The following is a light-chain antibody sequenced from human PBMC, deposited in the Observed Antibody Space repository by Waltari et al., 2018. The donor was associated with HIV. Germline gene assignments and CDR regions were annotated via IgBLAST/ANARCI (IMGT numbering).Light chain of an antibody. CDR3: QQANRLPLT. Sequence: DIQMTQSPSSVSASVGDRVTITCRACQAVSTWLAWYQQKPGKAPNLLIYAASSLQSGVASRFSGSGTGTDFTLTINNLQPEDLATYYCQQANRLPLTFGGGTKVDIK. CDR1: QAVSTW. J-gene: IGKJ4*01. CDR2: AAS. V-gene: IGKV1D-12*01.